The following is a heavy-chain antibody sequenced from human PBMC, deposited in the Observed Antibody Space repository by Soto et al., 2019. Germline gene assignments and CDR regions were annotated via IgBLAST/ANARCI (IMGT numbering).Heavy chain of an antibody. CDR3: AKARSGGRYAIHYYGMDV. Sequence: QVQLVESGGGVVQPGRSLRLSCAASGFTFSSYGMHWVRQAPGKGLEWVAVISYDGSNKYYADSVKGRFTISRDNSKNTLYLQMNSRRAEDTAVYYCAKARSGGRYAIHYYGMDVWGQGTTVTVSS. V-gene: IGHV3-30*18. CDR2: ISYDGSNK. D-gene: IGHD2-15*01. CDR1: GFTFSSYG. J-gene: IGHJ6*02.